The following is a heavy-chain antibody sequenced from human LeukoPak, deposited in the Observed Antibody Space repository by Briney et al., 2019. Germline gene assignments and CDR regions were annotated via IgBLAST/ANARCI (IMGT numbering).Heavy chain of an antibody. Sequence: SETLSLTCAVYGGSFSGYYWSWIRQPPGKGLEWIGYIYYSGSTNYNPSLKSRVTISVDTSKNQFSLKLSSVTAADTAVYYCARDRVWNDGPYYYYYMDVWGKGTTVTISS. CDR2: IYYSGST. V-gene: IGHV4-59*01. D-gene: IGHD1-1*01. CDR1: GGSFSGYY. CDR3: ARDRVWNDGPYYYYYMDV. J-gene: IGHJ6*03.